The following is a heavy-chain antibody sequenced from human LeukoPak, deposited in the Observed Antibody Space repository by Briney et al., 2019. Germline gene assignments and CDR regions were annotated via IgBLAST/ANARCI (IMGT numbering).Heavy chain of an antibody. J-gene: IGHJ6*03. CDR1: GGSFSGYY. CDR3: ARLGQQLAHYYYYYYMDV. V-gene: IGHV4-34*01. Sequence: SETLSLTCAVYGGSFSGYYWSWIRQPPGKGLEWIGEINHSGSTNYNPSLKSRVTISVDTSKNQFSLKLSSVTAADTAVYYCARLGQQLAHYYYYYYMDVWGKGTTVTISS. CDR2: INHSGST. D-gene: IGHD6-13*01.